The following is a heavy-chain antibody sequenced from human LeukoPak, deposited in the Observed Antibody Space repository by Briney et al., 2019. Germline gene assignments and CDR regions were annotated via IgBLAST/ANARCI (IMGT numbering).Heavy chain of an antibody. CDR1: GFTFSSYG. Sequence: PGGSLRLSCAASGFTFSSYGMHWVRQAPGKGLEWVAVISYDGSNKYYADSVKGRFTISRDNSKNTLYLQKNSLRAEDTAVYYCAKDVSYREYYFDYWGQGTLVTVSS. CDR2: ISYDGSNK. J-gene: IGHJ4*02. D-gene: IGHD1-14*01. V-gene: IGHV3-30*18. CDR3: AKDVSYREYYFDY.